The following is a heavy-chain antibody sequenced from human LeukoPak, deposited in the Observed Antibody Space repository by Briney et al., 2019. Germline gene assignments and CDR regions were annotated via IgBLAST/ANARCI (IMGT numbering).Heavy chain of an antibody. CDR1: GGTFSSYA. CDR3: AMAGSSGYYYDEAYYFDY. J-gene: IGHJ4*02. Sequence: SVKVSCKASGGTFSSYAISWVRQAPGQGLEWMGGIIPIFGTANYAQTFQGRVTITADKSTSTAYMELSSLRSEDTAVYYCAMAGSSGYYYDEAYYFDYWGQGTLVTVSS. D-gene: IGHD3-22*01. CDR2: IIPIFGTA. V-gene: IGHV1-69*06.